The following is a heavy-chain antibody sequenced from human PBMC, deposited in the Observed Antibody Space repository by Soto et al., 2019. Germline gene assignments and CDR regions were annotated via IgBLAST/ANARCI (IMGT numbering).Heavy chain of an antibody. CDR3: ARRDSHGFFRYFDN. V-gene: IGHV1-69*06. D-gene: IGHD3-10*01. CDR2: TNGNLGTG. Sequence: QVQLVQSGAEVKRPGSSVKVSCKASGGTFSSYPISWVRQAPGQGLEWMGGTNGNLGTGNYAQKFRGRLTITTDKSTTTAYMEQSSLTSEDTAVYYCARRDSHGFFRYFDNWGQGTLVTVSS. J-gene: IGHJ4*02. CDR1: GGTFSSYP.